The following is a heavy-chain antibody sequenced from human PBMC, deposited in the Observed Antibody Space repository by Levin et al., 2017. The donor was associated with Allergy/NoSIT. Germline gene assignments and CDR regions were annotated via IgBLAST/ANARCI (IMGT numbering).Heavy chain of an antibody. D-gene: IGHD3-10*01. CDR1: GYTFASYS. J-gene: IGHJ4*02. CDR2: ISAYNGDT. CDR3: ARFWPSGSYYEF. Sequence: PGASVKVSCKTSGYTFASYSMTWVRQAPGQGLEWMGWISAYNGDTNYGQKFQGRVTMTTDTSASTAYMELRSLRSDDTAVYYCARFWPSGSYYEFWGQGTLVTVSS. V-gene: IGHV1-18*01.